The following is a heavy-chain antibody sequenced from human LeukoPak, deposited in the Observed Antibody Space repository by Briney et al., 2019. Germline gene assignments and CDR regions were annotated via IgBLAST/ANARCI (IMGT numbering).Heavy chain of an antibody. CDR2: ISSSSGFI. Sequence: GGSLRLSCAASGFTLSTYSMNWVRQAPGKGLEWVSSISSSSGFIYYADSVKGRFTISRDNAKNSLYLQMNSLRAEDTAVYYCASSGYSVSLDSWGQGTLVAVSS. J-gene: IGHJ4*02. V-gene: IGHV3-21*01. D-gene: IGHD3-22*01. CDR1: GFTLSTYS. CDR3: ASSGYSVSLDS.